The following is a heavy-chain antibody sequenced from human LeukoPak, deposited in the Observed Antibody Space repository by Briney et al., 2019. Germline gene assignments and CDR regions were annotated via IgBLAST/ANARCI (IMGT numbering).Heavy chain of an antibody. CDR1: GGTFSSYA. Sequence: ASVKVSCKASGGTFSSYAISWVGQAPGQGLEWMGGIIPIFGTANYAQKFQGRVTITTDESTSTVYMELSSLRSEDTAVYYCARVDPVGALFDYWGQGTLVTVSS. D-gene: IGHD6-6*01. CDR2: IIPIFGTA. J-gene: IGHJ4*02. CDR3: ARVDPVGALFDY. V-gene: IGHV1-69*05.